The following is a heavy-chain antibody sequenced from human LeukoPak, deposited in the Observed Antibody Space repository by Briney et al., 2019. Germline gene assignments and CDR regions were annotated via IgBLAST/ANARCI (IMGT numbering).Heavy chain of an antibody. Sequence: PGGSLRLSCAASGFTISYAMSWVRQAPGKGLEWVSAITGSGGSTYYADSVKGRFTISRDNSKNTLYLQMNSLRAEDTAVYYCAKAGAAAGWDYWGQGTLVTVSS. CDR2: ITGSGGST. CDR1: GFTISYA. D-gene: IGHD6-13*01. V-gene: IGHV3-23*01. CDR3: AKAGAAAGWDY. J-gene: IGHJ4*02.